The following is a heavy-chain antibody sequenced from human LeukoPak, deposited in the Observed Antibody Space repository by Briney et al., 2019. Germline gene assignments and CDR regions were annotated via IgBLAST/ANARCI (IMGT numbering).Heavy chain of an antibody. CDR1: GFTVSSNY. CDR3: ARESLGYKNWFDP. CDR2: IYSGGST. Sequence: PGGSLRLSCAASGFTVSSNYMSWVRQAPGKGLEWVSVIYSGGSTCYADSVKGRFTISRDNFKNTLYLQMNSLRAEDTAVYYCARESLGYKNWFDPWGQGTLVTVSS. D-gene: IGHD5-24*01. J-gene: IGHJ5*02. V-gene: IGHV3-53*01.